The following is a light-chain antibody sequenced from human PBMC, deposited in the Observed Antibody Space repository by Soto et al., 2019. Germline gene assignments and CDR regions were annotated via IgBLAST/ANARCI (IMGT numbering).Light chain of an antibody. CDR2: DAS. Sequence: EIVLTQSPATLSLSPGERATLSCRASQSVGTYLAWYQHNPGQAPRLLIYDASNRATAIPARFSGSGSGTDFTLTISSPEPEDFAVYYCQQRYNWPNTFGQGTKLASK. V-gene: IGKV3-11*01. CDR1: QSVGTY. CDR3: QQRYNWPNT. J-gene: IGKJ2*01.